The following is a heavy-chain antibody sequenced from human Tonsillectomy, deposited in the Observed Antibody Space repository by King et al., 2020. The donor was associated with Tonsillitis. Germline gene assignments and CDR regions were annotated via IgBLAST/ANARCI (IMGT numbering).Heavy chain of an antibody. CDR1: GFPFSSNW. CDR3: ARDRGSPDAFDI. V-gene: IGHV3-74*01. CDR2: ITSDGGNT. J-gene: IGHJ3*02. D-gene: IGHD1-14*01. Sequence: VQLVESGGGIVQPGGSLRLSCGVAGFPFSSNWLHWVRHVPGKGLVVVSRITSDGGNTIYADSVKGRFTSSRDNAKNTRYRQMNSLRVEDTAVYYCARDRGSPDAFDIWGQGTMVTVSS.